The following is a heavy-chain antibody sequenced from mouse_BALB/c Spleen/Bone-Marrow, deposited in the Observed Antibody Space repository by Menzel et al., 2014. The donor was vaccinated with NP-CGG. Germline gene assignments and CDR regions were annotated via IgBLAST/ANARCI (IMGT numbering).Heavy chain of an antibody. D-gene: IGHD2-10*02. CDR2: IYPGDGDT. J-gene: IGHJ2*01. CDR1: GYVFSSYW. V-gene: IGHV1-80*01. Sequence: QVQLQQSGAELVRPGSSVKIPRKASGYVFSSYWMNWVKQRPGQGLEWIGQIYPGDGDTNYNGKFKGKATLTADKSSSTAYMQLSSLTSEDSAVYFCARKYGDYWGQGTTLTVSS. CDR3: ARKYGDY.